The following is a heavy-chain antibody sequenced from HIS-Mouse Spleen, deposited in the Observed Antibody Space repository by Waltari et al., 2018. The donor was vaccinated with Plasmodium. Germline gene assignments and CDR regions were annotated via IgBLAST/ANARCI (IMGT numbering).Heavy chain of an antibody. V-gene: IGHV3-74*01. D-gene: IGHD6-13*01. J-gene: IGHJ3*02. CDR3: ARTIAAAGTGDAFDM. CDR1: GFTFSSYW. Sequence: EVQLVESGGGLVQPGGSLRLSCAASGFTFSSYWMPWVGQAPGKGLVWVSRMNSDGSSTRYAESGKGRFTISRYNSKNTLYLQMNSLRAEDTAVYYCARTIAAAGTGDAFDMWGQGTMVTVSS. CDR2: MNSDGSST.